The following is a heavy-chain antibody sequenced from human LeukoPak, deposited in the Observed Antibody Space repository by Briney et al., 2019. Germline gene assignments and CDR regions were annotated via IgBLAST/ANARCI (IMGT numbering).Heavy chain of an antibody. Sequence: PGGSLRLSCAASGFTFSSYWMHWVRQAPGKGLVWVSRINSDGSSTSYADSVKGRFTISRDNAKNTLYLQMNSLRAEDTAVYYCARAYGKDCSSTSCYGDLYYYYYMDVWGKGTTVTVYS. J-gene: IGHJ6*03. V-gene: IGHV3-74*01. D-gene: IGHD2-2*01. CDR1: GFTFSSYW. CDR2: INSDGSST. CDR3: ARAYGKDCSSTSCYGDLYYYYYMDV.